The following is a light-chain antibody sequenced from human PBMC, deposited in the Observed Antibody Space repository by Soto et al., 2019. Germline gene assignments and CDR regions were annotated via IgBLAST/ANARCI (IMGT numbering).Light chain of an antibody. Sequence: DFVMTQSPLSLPVTLVQPSSISCMANQILVHSDGIAYFSWFQQRPGRSPRRLIYKVSNRDSGVPARFSGSGSGTDFALKISRVEAEDVGVYYSMQGTHWPITFSQGTRLAIK. CDR2: KVS. CDR1: QILVHSDGIAY. J-gene: IGKJ5*01. V-gene: IGKV2-30*02. CDR3: MQGTHWPIT.